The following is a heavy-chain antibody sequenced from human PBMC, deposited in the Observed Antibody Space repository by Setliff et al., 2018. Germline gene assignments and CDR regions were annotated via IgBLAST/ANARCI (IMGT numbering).Heavy chain of an antibody. CDR1: GGSFSGYY. Sequence: PSETLSLTCAVYGGSFSGYYWSWIRQPPGKGLEWIGEINHSGSTNYNPSLKSRVTISVDTSKNQFSLKLSSVTAADTAVYYCASSRVKRWSGIGLWGQGTLVTVSS. CDR3: ASSRVKRWSGIGL. J-gene: IGHJ4*02. D-gene: IGHD3-3*01. V-gene: IGHV4-34*01. CDR2: INHSGST.